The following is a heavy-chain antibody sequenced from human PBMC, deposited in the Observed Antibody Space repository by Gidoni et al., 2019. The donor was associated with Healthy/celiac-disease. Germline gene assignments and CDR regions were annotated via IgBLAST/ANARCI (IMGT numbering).Heavy chain of an antibody. CDR1: GFTLRSYS. CDR2: ISSSSSTI. V-gene: IGHV3-48*02. D-gene: IGHD3-3*01. J-gene: IGHJ4*02. Sequence: EVQLVESVGGLVQPGGSLRLSCSAAGFTLRSYSMNWFRQAPGKGLEWVSYISSSSSTIYYADSVKGRFTISRDNAKNSLYLQMNSLRDEDTAVYYCARDPFNPDDFWTYYFDYWGQGTLVTVSS. CDR3: ARDPFNPDDFWTYYFDY.